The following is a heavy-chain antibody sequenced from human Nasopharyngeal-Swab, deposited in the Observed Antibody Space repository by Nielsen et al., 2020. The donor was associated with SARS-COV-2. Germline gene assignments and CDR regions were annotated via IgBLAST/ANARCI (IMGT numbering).Heavy chain of an antibody. V-gene: IGHV3-30-3*01. Sequence: WIRQPPGKGLEWVAVISYDGSNKYYADSVKGRFTISRDNSKNTLYLQMNSPRAEDTAVYYCARPYSGSYFHGMDVWGQGTTVTVSS. D-gene: IGHD1-26*01. CDR2: ISYDGSNK. J-gene: IGHJ6*02. CDR3: ARPYSGSYFHGMDV.